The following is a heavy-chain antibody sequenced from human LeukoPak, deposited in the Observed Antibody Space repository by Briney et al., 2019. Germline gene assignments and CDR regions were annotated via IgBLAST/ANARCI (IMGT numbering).Heavy chain of an antibody. J-gene: IGHJ4*02. CDR1: GFTFSGSA. D-gene: IGHD1-26*01. CDR3: ARVIIVGATPGYFDY. V-gene: IGHV3-66*01. CDR2: IYSGGST. Sequence: GGSLRLSCAASGFTFSGSAMHWVRQAPGKGLEWVSVIYSGGSTYYADSVKGRFTISRDNSKNTLYLQMNSLRAEDTAVYYCARVIIVGATPGYFDYWGQGTLVTVS.